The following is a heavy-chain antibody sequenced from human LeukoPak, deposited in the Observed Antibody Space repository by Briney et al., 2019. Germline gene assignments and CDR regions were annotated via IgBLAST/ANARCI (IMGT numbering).Heavy chain of an antibody. CDR3: ATYYYDSSGYPNFDY. V-gene: IGHV4-31*03. Sequence: SETLSLTCTVSGGSISSGGYYWSWIRQHPGKGLEWIGYIYYSGSTYYNPSLKSRVTISVDTSKNQFSLKLSSVTAADTAVYYCATYYYDSSGYPNFDYWGQGTLVTVSS. CDR2: IYYSGST. CDR1: GGSISSGGYY. D-gene: IGHD3-22*01. J-gene: IGHJ4*02.